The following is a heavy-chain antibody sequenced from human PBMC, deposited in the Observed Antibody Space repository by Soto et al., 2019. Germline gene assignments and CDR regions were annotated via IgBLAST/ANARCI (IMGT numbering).Heavy chain of an antibody. Sequence: SVKVSCKASGGTFRSYAISWVRQAPGQGLEWMGGIIPIFGTANYAQKFQGRVTITADESTSTAYMELSSLRSEDTAVYYCASEVPFTLFGVVKSGDYYFDYWGQGTLVTV. J-gene: IGHJ4*02. CDR3: ASEVPFTLFGVVKSGDYYFDY. D-gene: IGHD3-3*01. CDR2: IIPIFGTA. V-gene: IGHV1-69*01. CDR1: GGTFRSYA.